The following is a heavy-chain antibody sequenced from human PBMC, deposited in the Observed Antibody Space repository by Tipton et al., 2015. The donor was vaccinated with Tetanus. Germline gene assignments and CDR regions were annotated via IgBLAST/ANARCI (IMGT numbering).Heavy chain of an antibody. CDR2: IHPSGIT. V-gene: IGHV4-34*01. D-gene: IGHD3-3*02. CDR3: ARHFNSYSSYMDV. Sequence: TLSLTCAVYGESFSDYYWSWIRQPPGKGLEWIGEIHPSGITDYNPSLKSRVSIFVDTSKNQFSLELTSVTAADTAVYYCARHFNSYSSYMDVWGRGTTVTVSS. J-gene: IGHJ6*03. CDR1: GESFSDYY.